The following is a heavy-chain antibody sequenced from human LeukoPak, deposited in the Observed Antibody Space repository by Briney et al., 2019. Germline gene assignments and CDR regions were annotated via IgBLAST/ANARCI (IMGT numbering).Heavy chain of an antibody. V-gene: IGHV3-30*04. CDR1: GFTFSNFA. CDR3: ARELTGYWQQY. J-gene: IGHJ4*02. CDR2: ISYDGSNQ. D-gene: IGHD3-9*01. Sequence: GRSLRLSCAASGFTFSNFAMHWVRQAPGKGLEWVAIISYDGSNQYYADSVKGRFTISRDSSQNTLYLQMNSLRAEDTAVYYCARELTGYWQQYWGQGTLATVSS.